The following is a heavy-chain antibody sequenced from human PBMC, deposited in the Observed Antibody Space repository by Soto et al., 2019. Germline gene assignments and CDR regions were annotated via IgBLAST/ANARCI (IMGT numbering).Heavy chain of an antibody. CDR2: INHSGST. CDR1: GGSFSGYY. V-gene: IGHV4-34*01. D-gene: IGHD6-13*01. CDR3: ARAGRIATAGTRGVKDY. Sequence: SETLSLTCAVYGGSFSGYYWSWIRQPPGKGLEWIGEINHSGSTNYNPSLKSRVTISVDTSKNQFSLKLSSVTAADTAVYYCARAGRIATAGTRGVKDYWGQGTLVTVSS. J-gene: IGHJ4*02.